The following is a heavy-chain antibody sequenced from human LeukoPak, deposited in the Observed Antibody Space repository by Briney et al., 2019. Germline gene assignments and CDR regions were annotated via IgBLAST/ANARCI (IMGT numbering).Heavy chain of an antibody. CDR2: INHGGST. D-gene: IGHD3-10*01. CDR1: GGSFSGHY. CDR3: AREVGPSYFDY. V-gene: IGHV4-34*01. J-gene: IGHJ4*02. Sequence: SETLSLTCAVSGGSFSGHYWNWIRQPPGKGLEWIGEINHGGSTNYNPSLKSRVTISVDTSQKQFSLRLSSVTAADTAVYYCAREVGPSYFDYWGQGTLVTVSS.